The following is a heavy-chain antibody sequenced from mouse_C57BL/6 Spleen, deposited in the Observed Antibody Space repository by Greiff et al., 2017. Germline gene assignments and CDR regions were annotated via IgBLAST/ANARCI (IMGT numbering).Heavy chain of an antibody. CDR2: ISGGGGNT. J-gene: IGHJ2*01. V-gene: IGHV5-9*01. D-gene: IGHD1-1*01. CDR1: GFTFSSYT. CDR3: AGHGVLRYFDY. Sequence: DVKLVESGGGLVKPGGSLKLSCAASGFTFSSYTMSWVRQTPEKRLEWVATISGGGGNTYYPDSVKGRFTISRDNAKNTLYLQMSRLTSEDTALNYCAGHGVLRYFDYWGQGTTLTVSS.